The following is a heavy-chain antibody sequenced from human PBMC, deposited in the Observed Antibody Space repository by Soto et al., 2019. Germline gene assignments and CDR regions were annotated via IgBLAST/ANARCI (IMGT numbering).Heavy chain of an antibody. D-gene: IGHD5-18*01. Sequence: ASVKVSCKASGYTFTGYYMHWVRQAPGQGLEWMGWINPNSGGTNYAQKFQGWVTMTRDTSISTAYMELSRLRSDDTAVYYCARVGAMAQLDGMDVWGQGTTVTVSS. CDR1: GYTFTGYY. V-gene: IGHV1-2*04. CDR2: INPNSGGT. CDR3: ARVGAMAQLDGMDV. J-gene: IGHJ6*02.